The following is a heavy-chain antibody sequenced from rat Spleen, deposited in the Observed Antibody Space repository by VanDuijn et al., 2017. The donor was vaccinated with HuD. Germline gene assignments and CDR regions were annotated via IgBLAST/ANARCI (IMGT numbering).Heavy chain of an antibody. J-gene: IGHJ1*01. Sequence: EVQLVESGGGLVQPGTSMKLSCAASGFTFSNYGMHWIRQAPKKGLEWVASISYEGSSTYYGDSVKGRFTISRDNAKSTLYRQMNSLRSEDTATYYCAKDIDTTVVGYFDFWGPGTMVTVSS. D-gene: IGHD1-1*01. CDR2: ISYEGSST. V-gene: IGHV5-22*01. CDR3: AKDIDTTVVGYFDF. CDR1: GFTFSNYG.